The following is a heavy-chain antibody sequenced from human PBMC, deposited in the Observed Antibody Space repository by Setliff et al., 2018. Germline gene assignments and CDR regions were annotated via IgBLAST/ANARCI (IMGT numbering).Heavy chain of an antibody. J-gene: IGHJ4*02. Sequence: PGGSLRLSCAASGFTFSSYAMSWVRQAPGKGLEWVSAISGSGGSTYYADSVKGRFTISKDNSKNQFFLEVTSVTAADTAVYFCARDGRFGGPSQGPDYWGQGTLVTVSS. CDR1: GFTFSSYA. V-gene: IGHV3-23*01. CDR2: ISGSGGST. D-gene: IGHD3-10*01. CDR3: ARDGRFGGPSQGPDY.